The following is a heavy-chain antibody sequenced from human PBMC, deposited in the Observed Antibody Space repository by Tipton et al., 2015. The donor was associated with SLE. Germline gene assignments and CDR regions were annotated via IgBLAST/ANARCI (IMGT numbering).Heavy chain of an antibody. J-gene: IGHJ6*02. CDR3: ARDQGSGWYIAYYYYYGLDV. V-gene: IGHV4-61*09. CDR2: IYTSGST. CDR1: GGSISSGSYY. D-gene: IGHD6-19*01. Sequence: TLSLTCTVSGGSISSGSYYWSWIRQPAGKGLEWIGYIYTSGSTNYNPSLKSRVTISVDTSKNQFSLKLSSVTAADTAVYYCARDQGSGWYIAYYYYYGLDVWGQGTTVTVSS.